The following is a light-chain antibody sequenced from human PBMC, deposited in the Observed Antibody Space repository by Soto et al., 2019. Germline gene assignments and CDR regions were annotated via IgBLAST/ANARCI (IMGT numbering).Light chain of an antibody. J-gene: IGKJ1*01. CDR1: QSVSSSY. V-gene: IGKV3-20*01. Sequence: TLSCRASQSVSSSYLAWYQQKPGQAPRLLIYGASSRATGIPDRFSGSGSGTDFTLTISRLEPEDFAVYYCQQYGSSRAFGQGTKVDIK. CDR2: GAS. CDR3: QQYGSSRA.